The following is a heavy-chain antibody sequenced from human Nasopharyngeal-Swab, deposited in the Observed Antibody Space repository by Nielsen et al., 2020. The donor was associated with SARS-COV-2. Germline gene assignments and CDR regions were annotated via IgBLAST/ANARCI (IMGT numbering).Heavy chain of an antibody. V-gene: IGHV3-23*01. Sequence: GGSLRLSCAASGFTFRSYAISWVRQAPGKGLEWVSVISGSDYTTYYADSVKGRFTISRDNSKNTVNLQMNSLRVEDTAIYYCAKDRDSGDDSGEYYHYYGMDVWGQGAPVTVSS. D-gene: IGHD5-12*01. CDR2: ISGSDYTT. J-gene: IGHJ6*02. CDR1: GFTFRSYA. CDR3: AKDRDSGDDSGEYYHYYGMDV.